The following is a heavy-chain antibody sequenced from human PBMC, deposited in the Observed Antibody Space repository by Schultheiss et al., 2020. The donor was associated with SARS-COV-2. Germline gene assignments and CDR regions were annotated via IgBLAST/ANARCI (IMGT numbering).Heavy chain of an antibody. V-gene: IGHV3-23*01. D-gene: IGHD5-12*01. J-gene: IGHJ6*02. CDR3: AKGIVATLARYYYYGMDV. CDR1: GFTFDDYA. CDR2: ISGSGGST. Sequence: GGSLRLSCAASGFTFDDYAMHWVRQAPGKGLEWVSGISGSGGSTYYADSVKGRFTISRDNSKNTLYLQMNSLRAEDTAVYYCAKGIVATLARYYYYGMDVWGQGTTVTVSS.